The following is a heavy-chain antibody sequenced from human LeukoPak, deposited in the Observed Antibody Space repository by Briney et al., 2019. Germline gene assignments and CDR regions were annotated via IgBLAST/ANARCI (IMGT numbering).Heavy chain of an antibody. CDR2: IIPIFGTA. V-gene: IGHV1-69*05. J-gene: IGHJ4*02. D-gene: IGHD6-6*01. CDR3: ARDLGEYSREYYFDY. Sequence: ASVKVSCKASGGTFSSYAISWVRQAPGQGLEWMGRIIPIFGTANYAQKFQGRVTIATDESTSTAYMELSSLRSEDTAVYYCARDLGEYSREYYFDYWGQGTLVTVX. CDR1: GGTFSSYA.